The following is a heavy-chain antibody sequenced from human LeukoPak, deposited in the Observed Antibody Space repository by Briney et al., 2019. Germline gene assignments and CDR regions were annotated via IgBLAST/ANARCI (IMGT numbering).Heavy chain of an antibody. D-gene: IGHD7-27*01. CDR3: ARGLGYYYYMDV. CDR1: GGSFSGYC. V-gene: IGHV4-34*01. CDR2: INHSGST. Sequence: KPSETLSLTCAVYGGSFSGYCWSWIRQPPGKGLEWIGEINHSGSTNYNPSLKSRVTISVDTSKNQFSLKLSSVTAAETAVYYCARGLGYYYYMDVWGKGTTVTVSS. J-gene: IGHJ6*03.